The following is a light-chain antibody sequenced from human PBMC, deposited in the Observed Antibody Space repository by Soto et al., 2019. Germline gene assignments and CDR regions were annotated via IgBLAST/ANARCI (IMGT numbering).Light chain of an antibody. CDR3: QQYGTSST. V-gene: IGKV3-20*01. Sequence: EIVLTQSPGTLSLSPGERATLSCRASQSFSSSYLAWYQQKPGQAPRLLIYGASSRATGIPDRFSGSGSGTAFSLKISSLEPEDFAVYYCQQYGTSSTFGQGPRLEI. CDR2: GAS. J-gene: IGKJ5*01. CDR1: QSFSSSY.